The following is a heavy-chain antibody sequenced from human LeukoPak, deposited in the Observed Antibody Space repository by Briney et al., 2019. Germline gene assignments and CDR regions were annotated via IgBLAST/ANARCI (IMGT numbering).Heavy chain of an antibody. V-gene: IGHV4-59*08. CDR2: IYYSGST. CDR1: GGSISSYY. D-gene: IGHD5-18*01. CDR3: ARQLWNYFDY. Sequence: ASETLSLTCTVSGGSISSYYWSWIPQPPGKGLEWIGYIYYSGSTNYNPSLKSRVTISVDTSKNQFSLKLSSVTAADTAVYYCARQLWNYFDYWGQGTLVTVSS. J-gene: IGHJ4*02.